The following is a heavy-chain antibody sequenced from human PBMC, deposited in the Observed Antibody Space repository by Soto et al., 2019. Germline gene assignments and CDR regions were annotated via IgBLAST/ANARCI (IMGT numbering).Heavy chain of an antibody. D-gene: IGHD6-13*01. J-gene: IGHJ4*02. CDR3: ARPYSSSWYAFDY. Sequence: SETLSLTCPVSGGSISSSSYYWGWIRQPPGKGLEWIGSIYYSGSTYYNPSLKSRVTISVDTSKNQFSLKLSSVTAADTAVYYCARPYSSSWYAFDYWGQGTLVTVSS. CDR1: GGSISSSSYY. V-gene: IGHV4-39*01. CDR2: IYYSGST.